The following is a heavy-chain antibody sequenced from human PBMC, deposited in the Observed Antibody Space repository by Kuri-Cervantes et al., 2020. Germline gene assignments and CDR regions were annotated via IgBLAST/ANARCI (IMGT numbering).Heavy chain of an antibody. CDR3: ARRTSTNAFDI. J-gene: IGHJ3*02. V-gene: IGHV3-30*04. CDR1: GFTFSSYA. D-gene: IGHD2/OR15-2a*01. Sequence: GESLKISCAASGFTFSSYAMHWVRQAPGKGLEWVAFIRYDGSNKYYADSVKGRFTISRDNSKNTLYAQMNSLRPADTALYYCARRTSTNAFDIWGQGTMVTVSS. CDR2: IRYDGSNK.